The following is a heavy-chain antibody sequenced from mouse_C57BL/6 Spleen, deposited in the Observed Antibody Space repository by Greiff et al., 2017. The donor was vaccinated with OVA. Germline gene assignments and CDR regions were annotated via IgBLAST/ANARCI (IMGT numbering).Heavy chain of an antibody. CDR2: IHPNSGST. CDR1: GYTFTSYW. D-gene: IGHD2-5*01. Sequence: QVQLQQPGAELVKPGASVRLSCKASGYTFTSYWMHWVKQRPGQGLEWIGMIHPNSGSTNYNEKFKSKATLTVDKSSSTAYMQRSSLTSEDSAVYYCASGPYSNLDYWGQGTTLTVSS. CDR3: ASGPYSNLDY. V-gene: IGHV1-64*01. J-gene: IGHJ2*01.